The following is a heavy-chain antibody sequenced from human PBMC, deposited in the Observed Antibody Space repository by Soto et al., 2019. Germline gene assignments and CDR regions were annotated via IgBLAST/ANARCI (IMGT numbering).Heavy chain of an antibody. CDR2: IYHSGTT. J-gene: IGHJ6*02. CDR3: ARHKDCSGGSCNAVGYYYLLDV. D-gene: IGHD2-15*01. Sequence: PSETLSLTCTVSGGSISSSSHHWGWIRQPPGKGLEWIGSIYHSGTTYYNPPLKSRVTISVDTSKNQFSLRLSSVTAADTAVYYCARHKDCSGGSCNAVGYYYLLDVWGQGTTVTVSS. CDR1: GGSISSSSHH. V-gene: IGHV4-39*01.